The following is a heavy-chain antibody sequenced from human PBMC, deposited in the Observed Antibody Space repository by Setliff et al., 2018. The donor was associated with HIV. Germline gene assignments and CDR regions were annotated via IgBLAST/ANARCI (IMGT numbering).Heavy chain of an antibody. J-gene: IGHJ4*02. CDR2: IYSSGNT. Sequence: ASETLSLTCTVSGGSVTDYFWNWIRQPPGKGLEWIGYIYSSGNTNYNPSLESRVSISLDTSKNQFSLRLSSVTATDTAVYYCARGHTWNYYGGDYFDYWGQGSLVTVS. CDR1: GGSVTDYF. D-gene: IGHD1-7*01. V-gene: IGHV4-59*02. CDR3: ARGHTWNYYGGDYFDY.